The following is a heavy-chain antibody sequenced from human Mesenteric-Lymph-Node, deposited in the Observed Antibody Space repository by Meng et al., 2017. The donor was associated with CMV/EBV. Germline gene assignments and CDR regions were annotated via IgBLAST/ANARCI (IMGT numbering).Heavy chain of an antibody. CDR3: VRAQYYDFWSGYASYYYGMDV. CDR1: GFTFSSYE. Sequence: GESLKISCAASGFTFSSYEMNWVRQAPGKGLEWVSYISSSGSTIYYADSVKGRFAISRDNAKNSLYLQMNSLRAEDTAVYYCVRAQYYDFWSGYASYYYGMDVWGQGTTVTVSS. J-gene: IGHJ6*02. V-gene: IGHV3-48*03. CDR2: ISSSGSTI. D-gene: IGHD3-3*01.